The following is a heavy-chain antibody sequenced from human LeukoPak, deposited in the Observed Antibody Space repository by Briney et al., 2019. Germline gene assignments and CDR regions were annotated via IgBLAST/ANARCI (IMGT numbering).Heavy chain of an antibody. CDR2: VSGSGDST. J-gene: IGHJ5*02. Sequence: GGSLRLSCAASGFTFSNCAMSWVRQAPGKGLEWVSGVSGSGDSTYYADSVKGRITISRDNSNNTLFLLMNSLRAEDTAVYYCAKYMSSGSWGQGTLVTVSS. D-gene: IGHD6-19*01. CDR1: GFTFSNCA. V-gene: IGHV3-23*01. CDR3: AKYMSSGS.